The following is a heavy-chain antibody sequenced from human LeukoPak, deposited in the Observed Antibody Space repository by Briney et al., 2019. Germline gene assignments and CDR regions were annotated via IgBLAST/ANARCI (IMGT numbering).Heavy chain of an antibody. CDR2: ISGSGGST. CDR3: ARVGATSLYYYYYMDV. J-gene: IGHJ6*03. V-gene: IGHV3-23*01. CDR1: GFTFSSYA. D-gene: IGHD1-26*01. Sequence: GGSLRLSCAASGFTFSSYAMSWVRQAPGKGLEWVSAISGSGGSTYYADSVKGRFTISRDNSKNSLYLQMNSLRAEDTALYHCARVGATSLYYYYYMDVWGKGTTVTVSS.